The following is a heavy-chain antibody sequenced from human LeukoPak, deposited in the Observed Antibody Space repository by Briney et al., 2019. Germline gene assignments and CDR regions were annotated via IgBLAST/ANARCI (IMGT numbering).Heavy chain of an antibody. J-gene: IGHJ5*02. CDR1: GFTFSSYS. D-gene: IGHD2-8*01. CDR3: ARVRRMGRNWFDP. V-gene: IGHV3-48*04. Sequence: GGSLRLSCAASGFTFSSYSMNWVRQAPGKGLEWVSYISSSGSTIYYADSVKGRFTISRDNAKNSLYLQMNSLRAEDTAVYYCARVRRMGRNWFDPWGQGTLVTVSS. CDR2: ISSSGSTI.